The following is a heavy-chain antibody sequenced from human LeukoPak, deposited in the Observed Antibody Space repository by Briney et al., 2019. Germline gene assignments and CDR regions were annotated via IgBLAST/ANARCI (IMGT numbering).Heavy chain of an antibody. J-gene: IGHJ4*02. CDR2: ISYDGSNK. Sequence: GGSLRLSCAASGFTFSSYGMHWVRQAPGKGLEWVTVISYDGSNKYYADSVKGRFTISRDNSKHTLYLQRNSLRAEDTAVYYCANGKGDKAYYYDSSGYGNDYWGQGTLVTVPS. D-gene: IGHD3-22*01. CDR1: GFTFSSYG. V-gene: IGHV3-30*18. CDR3: ANGKGDKAYYYDSSGYGNDY.